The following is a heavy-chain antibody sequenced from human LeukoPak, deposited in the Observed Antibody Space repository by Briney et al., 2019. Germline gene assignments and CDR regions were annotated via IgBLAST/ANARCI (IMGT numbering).Heavy chain of an antibody. J-gene: IGHJ4*02. CDR2: INHSGST. CDR1: GGSFSGYY. Sequence: PSETLSLTCAVYGGSFSGYYWSWIRQPPGKGLEWIGEINHSGSTNYNPSLKSRVTISVDTSKNQFSLKLSSVTAADTAVYYCSRYRVGTIRGLDYWGQGTLVTVSS. V-gene: IGHV4-34*01. D-gene: IGHD5-12*01. CDR3: SRYRVGTIRGLDY.